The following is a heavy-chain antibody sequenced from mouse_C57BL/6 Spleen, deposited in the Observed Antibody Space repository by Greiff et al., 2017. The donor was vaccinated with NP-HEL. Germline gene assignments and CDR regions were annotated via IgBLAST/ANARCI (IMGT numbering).Heavy chain of an antibody. CDR3: ARDIPSTMVTTGDY. D-gene: IGHD2-2*01. V-gene: IGHV1-9*01. CDR2: LLPGSGST. J-gene: IGHJ2*01. CDR1: GYTFPGYW. Sequence: VQLQQSGAELMKPGASVKLSCKATGYTFPGYWIEWVKQRPGHGLEWIGELLPGSGSTNYNEKFKGKATFTADTSSNTAYMQLSSLTTADSAIYYCARDIPSTMVTTGDYWGQGTTRTVSS.